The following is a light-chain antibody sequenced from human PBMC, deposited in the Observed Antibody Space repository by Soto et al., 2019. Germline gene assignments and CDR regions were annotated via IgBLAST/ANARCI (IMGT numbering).Light chain of an antibody. CDR2: DVS. J-gene: IGLJ1*01. CDR3: CSYTTSNTGQIV. CDR1: SSDVGGYNY. V-gene: IGLV2-14*01. Sequence: QSALTQPASVSGSPGQSITISCTGTSSDVGGYNYVSWYQQHPGKAPKFMIYDVSNRPSGVSNRFSGSKSGNTASLTISGLQDEDEADYYCCSYTTSNTGQIVFGTGTKVTVL.